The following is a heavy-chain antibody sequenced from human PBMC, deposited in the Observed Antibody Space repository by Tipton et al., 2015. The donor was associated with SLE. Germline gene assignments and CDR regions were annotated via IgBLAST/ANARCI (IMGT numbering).Heavy chain of an antibody. Sequence: TLSLTCAVSDYSISSGYYWGWIRRPPGKGLEWIGEINHSGSTNYNPSLKSRVTISVDTSKNQFSLKLSSVTAADTAVYYCARVAGWIEDAFDIWGQGTMVTVSS. D-gene: IGHD2-2*03. CDR1: DYSISSGYY. CDR3: ARVAGWIEDAFDI. V-gene: IGHV4-38-2*01. J-gene: IGHJ3*02. CDR2: INHSGST.